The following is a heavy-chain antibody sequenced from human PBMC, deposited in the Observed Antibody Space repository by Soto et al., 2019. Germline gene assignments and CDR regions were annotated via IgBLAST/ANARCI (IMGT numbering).Heavy chain of an antibody. CDR1: GDSTNSSDYF. D-gene: IGHD2-21*01. CDR2: INRRGNT. CDR3: ARVGVVAGLNWFDP. J-gene: IGHJ5*02. V-gene: IGHV4-30-4*01. Sequence: QVQLQESGPGLVKPSQTLSLTCAVSGDSTNSSDYFWSWIRQPPGRGLEWIGYINRRGNTFYNPSLECRLTILIGPAKSRFSPRVTSVTAAEPALYSGARVGVVAGLNWFDPWGQGTVVTVSS.